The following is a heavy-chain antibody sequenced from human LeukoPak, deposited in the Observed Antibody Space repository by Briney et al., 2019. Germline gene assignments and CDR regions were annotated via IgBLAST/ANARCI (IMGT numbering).Heavy chain of an antibody. CDR2: ISYDGSNK. D-gene: IGHD2-2*01. V-gene: IGHV3-30-3*01. Sequence: GGSLRLSCAASGFTFTNCAMHWARQTPGTGLEWVALISYDGSNKYYIDSVKGRFTISRDNTKNTLYLQLDGLRPEDTAVYYCAREMTSVVGKNFDYWGQGTLVTVPS. CDR3: AREMTSVVGKNFDY. CDR1: GFTFTNCA. J-gene: IGHJ4*02.